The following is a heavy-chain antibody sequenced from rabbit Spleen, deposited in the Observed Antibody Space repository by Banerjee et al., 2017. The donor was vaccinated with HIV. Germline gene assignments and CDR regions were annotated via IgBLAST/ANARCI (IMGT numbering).Heavy chain of an antibody. V-gene: IGHV1S45*01. CDR1: GVSLHDKDV. D-gene: IGHD1-1*01. Sequence: EQLEESGGGLVQPEGSLTLTCKASGVSLHDKDVMCWVRQAPGKGLEWIACINIVTGKSVYASWAKGRFFMSRTSSTTVTLRMTSLTAADRAAYFCARDLVGVIGWNFYLWGPGTLVTVS. CDR2: INIVTGKS. J-gene: IGHJ4*01. CDR3: ARDLVGVIGWNFYL.